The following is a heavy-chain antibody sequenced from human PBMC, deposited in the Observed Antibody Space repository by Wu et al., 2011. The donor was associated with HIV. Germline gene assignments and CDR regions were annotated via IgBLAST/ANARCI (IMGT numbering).Heavy chain of an antibody. CDR2: ILPMFGTT. J-gene: IGHJ6*03. CDR1: GNTFSGYA. Sequence: QVQLVRSGAEVKKAGSSVKVSCKASGNTFSGYAVSWVRQAPGQGLEWMGGILPMFGTTNYAQKFQGRVTITADKSATTVYMELRSLRSEDTAVYYCARSGVSAEYYFYYMNVWGKGTTVTVSS. CDR3: ARSGVSAEYYFYYMNV. V-gene: IGHV1-69*14. D-gene: IGHD2-2*01.